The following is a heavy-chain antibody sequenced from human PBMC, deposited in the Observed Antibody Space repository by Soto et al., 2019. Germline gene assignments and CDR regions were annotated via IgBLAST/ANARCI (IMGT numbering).Heavy chain of an antibody. Sequence: QVQLQQRGAGLLKPSETLSLTCGVYGGSFSDYYWSWIRQPPGKGLEWIGEINHRGSTDYNPSLKSRVTISVDTSKNQFSLRLSSVTAADTAVYYCARGASWGEDAFDIWGQGTMVTVSS. V-gene: IGHV4-34*01. CDR2: INHRGST. D-gene: IGHD7-27*01. CDR1: GGSFSDYY. J-gene: IGHJ3*02. CDR3: ARGASWGEDAFDI.